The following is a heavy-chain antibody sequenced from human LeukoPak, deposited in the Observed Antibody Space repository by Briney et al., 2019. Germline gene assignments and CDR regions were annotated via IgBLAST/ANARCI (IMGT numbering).Heavy chain of an antibody. J-gene: IGHJ4*02. D-gene: IGHD6-13*01. CDR1: GGTFSSYT. Sequence: SVKVSXKASGGTFSSYTITWVRQAPGQGLEWMGRIIPIFGTANYAQKFQGRVTITTDESTSTAYMELSTLRSDDTAVYYCARERPPGDSSNWFLEGYFDIWGQGTLVTVSS. V-gene: IGHV1-69*05. CDR2: IIPIFGTA. CDR3: ARERPPGDSSNWFLEGYFDI.